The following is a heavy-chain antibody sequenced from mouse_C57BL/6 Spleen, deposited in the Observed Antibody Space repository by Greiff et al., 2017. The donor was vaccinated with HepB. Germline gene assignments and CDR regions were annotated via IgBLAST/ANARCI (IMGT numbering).Heavy chain of an antibody. CDR2: INPGSGGT. D-gene: IGHD1-1*01. Sequence: QVQLQQSGAELVRPGTSVKVSCKASGYAFTNYLIEWVKQRPGQSLEWIGVINPGSGGTNYNEKFKGKATLTADKSSSTAYMQLSSLTSEDSAVYFCARSYGSSYGYAMDYWGQGTSVTVSS. V-gene: IGHV1-54*01. CDR3: ARSYGSSYGYAMDY. J-gene: IGHJ4*01. CDR1: GYAFTNYL.